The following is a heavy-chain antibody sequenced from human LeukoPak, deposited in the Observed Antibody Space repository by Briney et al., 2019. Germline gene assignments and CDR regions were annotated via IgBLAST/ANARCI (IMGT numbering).Heavy chain of an antibody. D-gene: IGHD3-16*01. CDR1: GFTFNNYA. CDR2: ISGSGANT. CDR3: VCLGLGGLSLD. J-gene: IGHJ4*02. V-gene: IGHV3-23*01. Sequence: GGSLRLSCAASGFTFNNYAMNWVRQAPGKGLEWVSSISGSGANTYYADSVKGRFTISRDNAKNTLYLQMNSLRVEDTAVYYCVCLGLGGLSLDWGQGTLVTVSS.